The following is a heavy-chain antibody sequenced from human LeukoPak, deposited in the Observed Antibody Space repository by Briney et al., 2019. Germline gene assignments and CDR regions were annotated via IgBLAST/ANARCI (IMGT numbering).Heavy chain of an antibody. Sequence: PGGSLRLSCAASGFTFSSYWMHWVHQAPGKGLVWVSRINSDGSSTSYADSVKGRFTISRDNAKNTLYLQMNSLRAEDTAVYYCAREGAYYDSSGYYYYYYYMDLWSKETTVTVSS. CDR2: INSDGSST. CDR3: AREGAYYDSSGYYYYYYYMDL. J-gene: IGHJ6*03. D-gene: IGHD3-22*01. CDR1: GFTFSSYW. V-gene: IGHV3-74*01.